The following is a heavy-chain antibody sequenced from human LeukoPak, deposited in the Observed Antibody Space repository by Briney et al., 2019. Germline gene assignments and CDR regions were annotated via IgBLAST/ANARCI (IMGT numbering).Heavy chain of an antibody. V-gene: IGHV1-2*02. Sequence: GASVKVSCKASGYXFTGYYMHWVRQAPGQGLEWMGWINPNSGGTNFAQKFQGRVTMTRDTSISTAYMELSRLRSDDTAVYYCARPYSSGWTTGYWGQGTLVTVSS. J-gene: IGHJ4*02. CDR1: GYXFTGYY. CDR2: INPNSGGT. CDR3: ARPYSSGWTTGY. D-gene: IGHD6-19*01.